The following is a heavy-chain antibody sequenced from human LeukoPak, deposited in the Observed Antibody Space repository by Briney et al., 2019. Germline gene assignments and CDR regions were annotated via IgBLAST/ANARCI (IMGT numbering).Heavy chain of an antibody. J-gene: IGHJ4*02. V-gene: IGHV4-61*02. Sequence: PSETLSLTCTVSGGSISSGSYYWSWIRQPAGKGLEWIGRIYTSGSTNYNPSLKSRVTISVDTSKNQFSLKLSSVTAADTAVYYCARLGGQQLTDQSSYWGQGTLVTVSS. CDR2: IYTSGST. D-gene: IGHD6-13*01. CDR1: GGSISSGSYY. CDR3: ARLGGQQLTDQSSY.